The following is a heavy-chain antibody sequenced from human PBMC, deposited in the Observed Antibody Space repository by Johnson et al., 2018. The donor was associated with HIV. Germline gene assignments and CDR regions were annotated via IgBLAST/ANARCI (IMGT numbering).Heavy chain of an antibody. CDR2: ISYDGSNK. Sequence: QVQLVESGGGVVEPGRSLRLSCVASGFTFFSYGMHWVRQAPGKGLEWVAVISYDGSNKYYADSVKGRFTISRDNSKNTLYLQMNSLRDVDTAVYYCARGGQLVAFDIWGQGTMVTVSS. CDR1: GFTFFSYG. CDR3: ARGGQLVAFDI. V-gene: IGHV3-30*03. J-gene: IGHJ3*02. D-gene: IGHD6-6*01.